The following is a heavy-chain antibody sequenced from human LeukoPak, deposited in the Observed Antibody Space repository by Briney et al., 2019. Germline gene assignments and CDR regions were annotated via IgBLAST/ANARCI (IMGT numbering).Heavy chain of an antibody. CDR2: IYYGGST. V-gene: IGHV4-59*01. Sequence: MPSETLSLTCTVSGGSISSYYWSWIRQPPGKGLEWIGYIYYGGSTNYNPSLKSRVTISVDTSKNQFSLKLSSVTAADTAVYYCARIGHEDYYFDYWGQGTLVTVSS. J-gene: IGHJ4*02. CDR1: GGSISSYY. CDR3: ARIGHEDYYFDY.